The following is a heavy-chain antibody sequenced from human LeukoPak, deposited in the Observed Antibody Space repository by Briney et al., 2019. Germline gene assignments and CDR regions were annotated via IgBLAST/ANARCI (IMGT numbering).Heavy chain of an antibody. J-gene: IGHJ2*01. CDR2: ISWNSNTL. D-gene: IGHD3-10*01. Sequence: GGSLRLSCAASGFNFVDYAMHWVRQAPGKGLEWVSGISWNSNTLDYADSVKGRFTISRDNAKNSLYLQINSLRAEDMALYYCAKDFYYTSGTYEGYFDLWGRGTLVTVSS. V-gene: IGHV3-9*03. CDR1: GFNFVDYA. CDR3: AKDFYYTSGTYEGYFDL.